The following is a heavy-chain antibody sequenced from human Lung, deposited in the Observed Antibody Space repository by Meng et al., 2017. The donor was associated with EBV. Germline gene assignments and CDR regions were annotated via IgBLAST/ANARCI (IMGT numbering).Heavy chain of an antibody. CDR3: ARGDRIAAAGEYNWFDP. J-gene: IGHJ5*02. CDR2: INTNTGNP. CDR1: GYTFTSYA. V-gene: IGHV7-4-1*02. D-gene: IGHD6-13*01. Sequence: QVQLVPSGSELKKPGASVQVSCKASGYTFTSYAMNWVRQAPGQGLEWMGWINTNTGNPTYAQGFTGRFVFSLDTSVSTAYLQISSLKAEDTAVYYCARGDRIAAAGEYNWFDPWGQGTLVTVYS.